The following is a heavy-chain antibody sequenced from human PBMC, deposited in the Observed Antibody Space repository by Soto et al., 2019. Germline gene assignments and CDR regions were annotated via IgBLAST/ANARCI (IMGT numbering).Heavy chain of an antibody. CDR2: INPNSGNT. D-gene: IGHD2-21*02. CDR1: GYTFTGYY. CDR3: ARVDLAYCGGDCYLEYFQH. Sequence: ASVKVSCKASGYTFTGYYMHWGRQAPGQGLEWMGWINPNSGNTGYAQKFQGRVTMTRNTSISTAYMELSSLRSEDTAVYYCARVDLAYCGGDCYLEYFQHWGQGTLVTVSS. J-gene: IGHJ1*01. V-gene: IGHV1-8*02.